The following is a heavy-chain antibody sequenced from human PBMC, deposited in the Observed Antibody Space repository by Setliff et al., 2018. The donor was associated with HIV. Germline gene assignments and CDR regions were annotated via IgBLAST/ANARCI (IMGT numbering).Heavy chain of an antibody. J-gene: IGHJ5*02. D-gene: IGHD2-8*01. CDR2: IYSDGRT. V-gene: IGHV3-53*05. Sequence: GVLRLSCAASGFTLSSNHMTWVRQAPGKGLEWVSFIYSDGRTYHADSVKGLFSISRDNSKNTLYLQMNSLRAEDTAVYYCARVLLRTNAVYGVVSNRFDPWGQGTLVTVSS. CDR3: ARVLLRTNAVYGVVSNRFDP. CDR1: GFTLSSNH.